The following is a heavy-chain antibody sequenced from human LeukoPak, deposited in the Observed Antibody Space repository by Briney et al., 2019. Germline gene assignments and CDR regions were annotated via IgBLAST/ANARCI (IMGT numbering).Heavy chain of an antibody. V-gene: IGHV3-48*01. Sequence: GGSLRLSCTASGFTFKSHSMIWVRQAPGKGLEWISYISGSSGTIYYADSVKGRFIISRDNDKNSLYLQMNSLRVEDTAVYYCASGGGWVFFNWGQGTLVTVS. CDR2: ISGSSGTI. J-gene: IGHJ4*02. CDR3: ASGGGWVFFN. D-gene: IGHD6-19*01. CDR1: GFTFKSHS.